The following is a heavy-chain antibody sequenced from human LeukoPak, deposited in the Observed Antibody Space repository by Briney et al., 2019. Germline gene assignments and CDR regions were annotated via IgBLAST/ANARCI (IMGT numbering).Heavy chain of an antibody. J-gene: IGHJ6*02. V-gene: IGHV3-33*01. Sequence: PGTSLRLSCAASGFTFSSYGMHSVRQAPGKGLEGVAVTWYDGSNQYYADSVKGRFTISRDNSKNELYLQMNSLRAEDTAVYYCAREGWLVPTYGMDVWGQGTTVTVSS. CDR2: TWYDGSNQ. CDR3: AREGWLVPTYGMDV. D-gene: IGHD6-19*01. CDR1: GFTFSSYG.